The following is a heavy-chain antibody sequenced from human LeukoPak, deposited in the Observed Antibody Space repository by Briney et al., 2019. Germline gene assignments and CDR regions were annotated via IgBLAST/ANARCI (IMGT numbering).Heavy chain of an antibody. D-gene: IGHD3-22*01. CDR2: ISGSGGST. Sequence: GGSLRLSCAASGFTFSIQALSWVRQAPGKGLEWVSAISGSGGSTFYADSVKGRFTVSRDNSKNTLYLQMNSRRAEDTAVYYCARAGYYYDSINAFDIWGQGTMVTVSS. V-gene: IGHV3-23*01. J-gene: IGHJ3*02. CDR1: GFTFSIQA. CDR3: ARAGYYYDSINAFDI.